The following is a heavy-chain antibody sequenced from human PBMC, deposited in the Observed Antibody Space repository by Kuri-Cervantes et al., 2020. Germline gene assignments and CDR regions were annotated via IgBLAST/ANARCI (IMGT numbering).Heavy chain of an antibody. CDR1: GDSINSYY. D-gene: IGHD2-15*01. V-gene: IGHV4-59*01. CDR2: IYYSGST. J-gene: IGHJ5*02. CDR3: ARDQRYCSGGSCYSLVSA. Sequence: GSLRLSCTVSGDSINSYYWNWIRQPPGKGLEWIGYIYYSGSTNYNPSLKSRVTISVDTSKNQFSLKLSSVTAADTAVYYCARDQRYCSGGSCYSLVSAWGQGTLVTVSS.